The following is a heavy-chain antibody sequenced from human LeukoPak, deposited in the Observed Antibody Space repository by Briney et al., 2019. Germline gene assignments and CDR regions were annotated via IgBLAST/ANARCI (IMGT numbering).Heavy chain of an antibody. CDR1: GLTFSNYW. J-gene: IGHJ4*02. CDR3: ARGRSIGLWFGELSGFDY. Sequence: PGGSLRLSCAASGLTFSNYWMSWVRQAPGKGLEWVANIKQDGSEKYYVDSVKGRFTISRDNAKNSLYLQMNSLRAEDTAVYYCARGRSIGLWFGELSGFDYWGQGTLVTVSS. V-gene: IGHV3-7*01. CDR2: IKQDGSEK. D-gene: IGHD3-10*01.